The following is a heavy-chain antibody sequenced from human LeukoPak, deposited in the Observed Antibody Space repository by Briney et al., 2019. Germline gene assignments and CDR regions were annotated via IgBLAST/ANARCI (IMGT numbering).Heavy chain of an antibody. CDR1: GGSFSGYY. J-gene: IGHJ6*03. Sequence: PSQTLSLTRPVYGGSFSGYYWSWTRQPPGKRLGWNGEINHSGSTNYNPSLKSRVAISVDTSKNQFSLKLSSVTAADTAVYYCARVVFATVVTPRYMDVWGKGTTVTVSS. V-gene: IGHV4-34*01. D-gene: IGHD4-23*01. CDR2: INHSGST. CDR3: ARVVFATVVTPRYMDV.